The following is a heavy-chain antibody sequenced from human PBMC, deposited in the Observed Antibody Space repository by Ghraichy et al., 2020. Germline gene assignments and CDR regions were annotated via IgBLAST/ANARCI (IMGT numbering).Heavy chain of an antibody. V-gene: IGHV3-73*01. Sequence: GESLNISCAASGFTFSGSAMHWVRQASGKGLEWVGRIRSKANSYATAYAASVKGRFTISRDDSKNTAYLQMNSLKTEDTAVYYCTRHIEDPGRWLAFYYYYYGMDVWGQGTTVTVSS. CDR2: IRSKANSYAT. D-gene: IGHD6-19*01. J-gene: IGHJ6*02. CDR1: GFTFSGSA. CDR3: TRHIEDPGRWLAFYYYYYGMDV.